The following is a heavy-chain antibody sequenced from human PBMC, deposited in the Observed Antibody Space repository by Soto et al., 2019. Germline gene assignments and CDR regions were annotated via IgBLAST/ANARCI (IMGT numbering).Heavy chain of an antibody. CDR2: TSSSSSYI. CDR1: GFTLSSYT. Sequence: PGVSLRLSCAASGFTLSSYTMDWGRQAPGKGLEWVSSTSSSSSYIYYADSVTGRFTVSRDNAKNSVYLQMNSLIAEDTAVYYCARDYRYCSSTSCSAGEYYYGMDVWGQGTTVTVSS. D-gene: IGHD2-2*01. V-gene: IGHV3-21*01. CDR3: ARDYRYCSSTSCSAGEYYYGMDV. J-gene: IGHJ6*02.